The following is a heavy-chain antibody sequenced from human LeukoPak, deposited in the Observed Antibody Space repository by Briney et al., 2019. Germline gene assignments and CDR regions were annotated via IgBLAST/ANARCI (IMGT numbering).Heavy chain of an antibody. CDR2: IYYSGST. Sequence: SETLSLTCTVSGGSISSYYWSWIRQPPGKGLEWIGYIYYSGSTNYNPSLKSRVTISVDTSKNQLSLKLSSVTAADTAVYYCARGLYSSSWYYFDYWGQGTLVTVSS. J-gene: IGHJ4*02. V-gene: IGHV4-59*08. CDR1: GGSISSYY. CDR3: ARGLYSSSWYYFDY. D-gene: IGHD6-13*01.